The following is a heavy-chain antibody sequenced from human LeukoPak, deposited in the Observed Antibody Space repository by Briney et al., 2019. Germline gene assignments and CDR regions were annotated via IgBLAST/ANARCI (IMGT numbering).Heavy chain of an antibody. CDR2: ISAYNGNT. J-gene: IGHJ3*02. CDR1: GYTFTSYG. CDR3: ASAIVVVPAGHDAFDI. V-gene: IGHV1-18*01. D-gene: IGHD2-2*01. Sequence: ASVKVSCKASGYTFTSYGISWVRQAPGQGLEWMGWISAYNGNTNYAQKLQGRVTMTTDTSKSTAYMALRSLRSDDTAVYYCASAIVVVPAGHDAFDIWGQGTMVTVSS.